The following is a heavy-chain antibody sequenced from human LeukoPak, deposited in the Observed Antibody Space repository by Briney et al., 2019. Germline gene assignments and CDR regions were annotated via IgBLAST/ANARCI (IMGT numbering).Heavy chain of an antibody. CDR3: ALNVDTAMVQGYADH. J-gene: IGHJ4*02. V-gene: IGHV4-34*01. CDR1: GGSFSGYY. D-gene: IGHD5-18*01. CDR2: INYSGST. Sequence: SETLSLTCAVYGGSFSGYYWSWIRQPPRKGLEWIGEINYSGSTNYNPSLKSRVTISLDTSKNQFSLKLSSVTAADTGVYYCALNVDTAMVQGYADHWGQGTLVTVSS.